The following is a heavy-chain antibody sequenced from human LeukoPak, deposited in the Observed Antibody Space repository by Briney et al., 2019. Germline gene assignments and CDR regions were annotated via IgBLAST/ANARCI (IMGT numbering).Heavy chain of an antibody. CDR1: GFTFSSHW. Sequence: PGGSLRLSCAASGFTFSSHWMTWVRQAPGKGLEWVSVIYSGGSTYYADSVKGRFTISRDNSKNTLYLQMNSLRAEDTAVYYCARGIDSSGFYGFDYWGQGTLVTVSS. V-gene: IGHV3-53*01. CDR3: ARGIDSSGFYGFDY. J-gene: IGHJ4*02. D-gene: IGHD3-22*01. CDR2: IYSGGST.